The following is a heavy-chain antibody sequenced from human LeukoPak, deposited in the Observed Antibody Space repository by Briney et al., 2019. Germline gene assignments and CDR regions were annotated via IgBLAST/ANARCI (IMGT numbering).Heavy chain of an antibody. CDR3: AKLSIVYDFWSGEKYYFDY. V-gene: IGHV3-30-3*02. CDR2: ISYDGSNK. CDR1: GFTFSSYA. D-gene: IGHD3-3*01. J-gene: IGHJ4*02. Sequence: GGSLRLSCAASGFTFSSYAMHWVRQAPGKGLEWVAVISYDGSNKYYADSVKGRFTIARDNSKNTLYVQMNSLRAEDTAVYYCAKLSIVYDFWSGEKYYFDYWGQGTLATVSS.